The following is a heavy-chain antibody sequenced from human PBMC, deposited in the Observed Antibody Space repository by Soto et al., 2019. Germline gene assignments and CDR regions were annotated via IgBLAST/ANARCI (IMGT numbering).Heavy chain of an antibody. V-gene: IGHV3-30-3*01. Sequence: GSLRLSCAASGFTFSSYAMHWVRQAPGKGLEWVAVISYDGSNKYYADSVKGRFTISRDNSKNTLYLQMNSLRAEDTAVYYCARDVESGGSQCYYYSYGMDVWGQGTTVTVSS. CDR2: ISYDGSNK. CDR3: ARDVESGGSQCYYYSYGMDV. J-gene: IGHJ6*02. D-gene: IGHD1-26*01. CDR1: GFTFSSYA.